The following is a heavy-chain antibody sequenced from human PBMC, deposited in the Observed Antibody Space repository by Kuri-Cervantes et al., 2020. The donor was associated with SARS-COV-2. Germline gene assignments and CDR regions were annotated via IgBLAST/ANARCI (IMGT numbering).Heavy chain of an antibody. D-gene: IGHD4-17*01. Sequence: GGPLRPSCLASGFTFSSYAMHWVRQAPGKGLEYVSAISSNGGSTYYADSVKGRFTISRDNSKNTLYLQMSSLRAEDTAVYYCEKDVGYGDLAFGYWGQGTLVTVSS. J-gene: IGHJ4*02. CDR2: ISSNGGST. CDR3: EKDVGYGDLAFGY. V-gene: IGHV3-64D*08. CDR1: GFTFSSYA.